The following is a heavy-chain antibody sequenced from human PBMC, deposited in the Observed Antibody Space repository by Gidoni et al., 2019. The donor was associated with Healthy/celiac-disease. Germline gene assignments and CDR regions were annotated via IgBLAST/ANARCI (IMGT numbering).Heavy chain of an antibody. D-gene: IGHD4-17*01. CDR3: ARGFIYGRVDY. Sequence: QVQLQPWRAVLLKPSETLSLTSAVSGGAFSGYYWSWIRQPPGKGLEWIGEINHSGSTNYNPSLKSRVTISVDTSKNQFSLKLSAVTAADTAVYYCARGFIYGRVDYWGQGTLVTVSS. V-gene: IGHV4-34*01. CDR1: GGAFSGYY. CDR2: INHSGST. J-gene: IGHJ4*02.